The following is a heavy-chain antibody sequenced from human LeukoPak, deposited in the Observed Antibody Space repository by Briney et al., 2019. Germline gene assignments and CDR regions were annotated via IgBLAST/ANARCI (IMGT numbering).Heavy chain of an antibody. D-gene: IGHD3-3*01. Sequence: SETLSLTCTVSGGSISSYYWSWIRQPAGKGLEWIGRTYTSGSTNYNPSLKSRVTMSVDTSKNQFSLKLSSVTAADTAVYYCAREIKRLRFLEWFNWFDPWGQGTLVTVSS. V-gene: IGHV4-4*07. CDR2: TYTSGST. CDR3: AREIKRLRFLEWFNWFDP. CDR1: GGSISSYY. J-gene: IGHJ5*02.